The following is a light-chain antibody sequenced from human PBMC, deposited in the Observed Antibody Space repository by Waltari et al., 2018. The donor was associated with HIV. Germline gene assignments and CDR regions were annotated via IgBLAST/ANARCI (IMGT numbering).Light chain of an antibody. Sequence: SSELTQPPSVSVSPGQTARITCSGDASPKPYTHWFQQKPGQAPLVAIHKNTERPSGIPARFSAARSGTTVTLTISGVQTDDEADYYCLSADSSGTYVFGPGTTVTVL. J-gene: IGLJ1*01. CDR2: KNT. CDR1: ASPKPY. CDR3: LSADSSGTYV. V-gene: IGLV3-25*03.